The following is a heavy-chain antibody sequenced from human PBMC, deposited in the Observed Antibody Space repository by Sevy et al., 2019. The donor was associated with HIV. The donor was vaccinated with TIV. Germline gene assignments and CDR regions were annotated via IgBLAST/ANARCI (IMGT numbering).Heavy chain of an antibody. J-gene: IGHJ4*02. CDR3: ARSSFYYDNSGFYPFDF. Sequence: GESLKISCKGSGYNFSGYWVGWVRQMPGKGLEWMGIIYPTDSHIIYSPSLQGQVTISVDKSITTAYLQWRSLKTSDTAMYYCARSSFYYDNSGFYPFDFWVQGTLVTVSS. D-gene: IGHD3-22*01. CDR2: IYPTDSHI. CDR1: GYNFSGYW. V-gene: IGHV5-51*01.